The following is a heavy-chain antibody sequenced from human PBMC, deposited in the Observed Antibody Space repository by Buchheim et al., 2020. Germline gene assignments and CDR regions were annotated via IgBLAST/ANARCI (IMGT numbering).Heavy chain of an antibody. CDR3: ARDFVAGGTVPYYYYYYGMDV. CDR2: IYYSGST. CDR1: GGSISSYY. Sequence: QVQLQESGPGLVKPSETLSLTCTVSGGSISSYYWSWIRQPPGKGLEWIGYIYYSGSTNYNPSLKSRVTISVDPSKNQFSLKLSSVTAADTAVYYCARDFVAGGTVPYYYYYYGMDVWGQGTT. D-gene: IGHD1-1*01. V-gene: IGHV4-59*01. J-gene: IGHJ6*02.